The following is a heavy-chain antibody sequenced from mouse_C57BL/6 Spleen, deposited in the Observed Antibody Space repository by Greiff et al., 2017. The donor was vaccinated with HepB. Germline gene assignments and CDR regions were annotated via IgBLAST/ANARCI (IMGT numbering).Heavy chain of an antibody. V-gene: IGHV1-59*01. CDR2: IDPSDSYT. CDR3: AIPDYYGSSRDY. CDR1: GYTFTSYW. D-gene: IGHD1-1*01. J-gene: IGHJ2*01. Sequence: QVQLQQPGAELVRPGTSVKLSCKASGYTFTSYWMHWVKQRPGQGLEWIGVIDPSDSYTNYNQKFKGKATLTVDTSSSTAYMQLSSLTSEDSAVYYCAIPDYYGSSRDYWGQGTTLTVSS.